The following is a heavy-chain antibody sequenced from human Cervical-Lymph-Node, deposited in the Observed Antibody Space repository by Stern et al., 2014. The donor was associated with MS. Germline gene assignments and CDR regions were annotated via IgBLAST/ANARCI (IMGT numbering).Heavy chain of an antibody. V-gene: IGHV4-59*10. Sequence: SIMSRVSMSVDTSKNQFSVKLTSVTAADTAVYYCARLAASTSGPFDFWGQGTLVTVSS. D-gene: IGHD6-25*01. J-gene: IGHJ4*02. CDR3: ARLAASTSGPFDF.